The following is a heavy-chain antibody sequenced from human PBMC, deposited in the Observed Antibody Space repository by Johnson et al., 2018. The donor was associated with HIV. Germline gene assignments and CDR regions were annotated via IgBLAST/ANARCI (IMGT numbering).Heavy chain of an antibody. CDR3: ARMRRLPDAFDI. V-gene: IGHV3-9*01. CDR1: EFTFDDYG. Sequence: VQLVESGGGLVQPGRSLRLSCAASEFTFDDYGMHWVRQAPGKGLEWVSTITCNSRGIGYAGSVKGRFTISRDNARRSLHLQMNSLRAGDTAVYYCARMRRLPDAFDIWGQGTMVTVSS. CDR2: ITCNSRGI. D-gene: IGHD2/OR15-2a*01. J-gene: IGHJ3*02.